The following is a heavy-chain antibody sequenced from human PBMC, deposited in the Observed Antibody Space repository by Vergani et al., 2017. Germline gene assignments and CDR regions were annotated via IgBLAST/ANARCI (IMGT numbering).Heavy chain of an antibody. Sequence: VQLVQSGAEVKKPGESLKISCKGSGYSFTSYWLGWVRQMPGKCLEWRGIIYPGDSDTRYSPSFQGQINISADKSISTAYLQWSSLKASDTAMYYCARRYSYGDVGVYFDYWGQGTLVTVSS. CDR1: GYSFTSYW. D-gene: IGHD5-18*01. J-gene: IGHJ4*02. CDR3: ARRYSYGDVGVYFDY. CDR2: IYPGDSDT. V-gene: IGHV5-51*01.